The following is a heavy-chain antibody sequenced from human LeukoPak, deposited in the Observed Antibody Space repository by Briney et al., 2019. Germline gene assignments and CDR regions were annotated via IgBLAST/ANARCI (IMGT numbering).Heavy chain of an antibody. Sequence: PSETLSLTCAVSGYSISSGYYWGWIRQPPGKGLEWIGSIYHSGSTYYNPSLKSRVTISVDTSKNQLSLKLSSVTAADTAVYYCARERYYYDSSGCPYWGQGTLVTVSS. D-gene: IGHD3-22*01. CDR1: GYSISSGYY. V-gene: IGHV4-38-2*02. CDR2: IYHSGST. J-gene: IGHJ4*02. CDR3: ARERYYYDSSGCPY.